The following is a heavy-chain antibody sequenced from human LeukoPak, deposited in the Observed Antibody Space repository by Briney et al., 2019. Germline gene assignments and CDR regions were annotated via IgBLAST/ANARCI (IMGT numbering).Heavy chain of an antibody. J-gene: IGHJ4*02. Sequence: GESLKISCKGSGYIFTSYWIGWVRQMPGKGLEWMGIIYPGDSDTRYSPSFQGQVTISADKSISTAYLQWSSLKASDTAMYYCARRYYYDSSGYYYGLDYWGQGTLVTVSS. CDR1: GYIFTSYW. CDR2: IYPGDSDT. D-gene: IGHD3-22*01. V-gene: IGHV5-51*01. CDR3: ARRYYYDSSGYYYGLDY.